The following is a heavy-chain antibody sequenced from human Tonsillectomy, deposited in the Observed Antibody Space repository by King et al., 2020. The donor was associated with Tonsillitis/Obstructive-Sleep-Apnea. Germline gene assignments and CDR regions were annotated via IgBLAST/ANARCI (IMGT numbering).Heavy chain of an antibody. D-gene: IGHD1-26*01. Sequence: VQLVESGGGLVQPGGSLRLSCAASGSTVSSNYMSWVRQAPGKGLEWVSLIYSGGSTYYADAVKGRFTISRDNSKNTLYLQMNSLRAGDTAVYYCARDLGSGSYPYYYYYMDVWGNGTTVTVSS. V-gene: IGHV3-66*01. CDR3: ARDLGSGSYPYYYYYMDV. CDR1: GSTVSSNY. J-gene: IGHJ6*03. CDR2: IYSGGST.